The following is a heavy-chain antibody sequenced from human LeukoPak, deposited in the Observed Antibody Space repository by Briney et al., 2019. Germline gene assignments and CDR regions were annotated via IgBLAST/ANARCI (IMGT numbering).Heavy chain of an antibody. J-gene: IGHJ4*02. CDR2: IYYSGST. D-gene: IGHD3-3*01. CDR1: GGSISSYY. V-gene: IGHV4-59*08. Sequence: SETLSLTCTVSGGSISSYYWSWIRQSPGKGLEWIGYIYYSGSTNYNPSLKSRVTISVDTSKNQFSLKLSSVTPADTAVYYCARQRFLEWYFDYWGQGTLVTVSS. CDR3: ARQRFLEWYFDY.